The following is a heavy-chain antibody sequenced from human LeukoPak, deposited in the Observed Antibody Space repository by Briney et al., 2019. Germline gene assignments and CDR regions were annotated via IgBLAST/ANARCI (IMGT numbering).Heavy chain of an antibody. J-gene: IGHJ3*02. CDR2: INPNGGGT. CDR3: ARPHDYGGDDAFDI. Sequence: GASVKVSCKASGYTFTVYYMHWVRHAPGQGLEWMGWINPNGGGTNSAEKFQGRVTMTRDTSISTAYMELGRPRSDDTGVYYCARPHDYGGDDAFDIGGEGTMLTVPS. D-gene: IGHD4-23*01. CDR1: GYTFTVYY. V-gene: IGHV1-2*02.